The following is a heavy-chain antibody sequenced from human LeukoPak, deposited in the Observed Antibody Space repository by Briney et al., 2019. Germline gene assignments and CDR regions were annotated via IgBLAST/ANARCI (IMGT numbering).Heavy chain of an antibody. Sequence: PGGSLRLSCAASGFTLSSYGMNWVRQAPGKGLEWVSYISSSGSTIYYADSVKGRFTISRDNAKNSLYLHMNSLRAEDTAVYYCARKLRYFDWSYFDYWGQGTLVTVSS. V-gene: IGHV3-48*03. CDR1: GFTLSSYG. CDR3: ARKLRYFDWSYFDY. D-gene: IGHD3-9*01. J-gene: IGHJ4*02. CDR2: ISSSGSTI.